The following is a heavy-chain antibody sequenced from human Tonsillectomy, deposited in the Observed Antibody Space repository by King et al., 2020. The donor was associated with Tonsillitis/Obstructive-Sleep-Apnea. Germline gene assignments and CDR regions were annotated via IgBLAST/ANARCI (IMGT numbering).Heavy chain of an antibody. Sequence: LVQSGAEVKKPGSSVKVSCKASGGTFSNYAINWVRHAPGQGLEWMGGIIPIFGTANYAQNFQGRVTITADESTSTAYMELSSLRSEDTAVYYCARGHYDGSGYYYWYFDLWGRGTLVTVSS. J-gene: IGHJ2*01. CDR3: ARGHYDGSGYYYWYFDL. V-gene: IGHV1-69*01. CDR1: GGTFSNYA. CDR2: IIPIFGTA. D-gene: IGHD3-22*01.